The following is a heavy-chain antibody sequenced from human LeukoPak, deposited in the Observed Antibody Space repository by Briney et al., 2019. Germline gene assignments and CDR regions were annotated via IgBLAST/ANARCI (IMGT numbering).Heavy chain of an antibody. V-gene: IGHV3-30*03. CDR1: GFTFSSYG. J-gene: IGHJ4*02. Sequence: GGSLRLSCAASGFTFSSYGMHWVRQAPGKGLEWVAVISYDGSNKYYADSVKGRFTISRDNSKNTLYLQVNSLRAEDTAVYYCARAGQSDYWGQGTLVTVSS. CDR3: ARAGQSDY. CDR2: ISYDGSNK.